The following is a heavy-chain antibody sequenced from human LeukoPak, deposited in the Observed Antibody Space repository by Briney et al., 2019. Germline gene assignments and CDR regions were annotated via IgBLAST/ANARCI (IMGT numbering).Heavy chain of an antibody. J-gene: IGHJ4*02. CDR2: IYYSGST. V-gene: IGHV4-39*07. D-gene: IGHD1-26*01. CDR3: ARGGVGAIDFDY. Sequence: SETLSLTCTVSGGSISSSSYYWGWIRQPPGKGLEWIGSIYYSGSTYYNPSLKSRVTISVDTSKNQFSLKLSSVTAADTAVYYCARGGVGAIDFDYWGQGTLVTVS. CDR1: GGSISSSSYY.